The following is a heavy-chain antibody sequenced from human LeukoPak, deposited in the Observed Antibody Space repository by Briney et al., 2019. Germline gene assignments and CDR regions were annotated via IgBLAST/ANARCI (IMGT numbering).Heavy chain of an antibody. D-gene: IGHD2-8*02. Sequence: GGSLRLSYSASGFTFSAYAMYWVRQATGKGLEYVSGISNNGGSSFYADSVKGRFTISRDNSKNTLYLQMSSLRAEDTAVYYCVKITSVTGGDCWGQGTRLTVSS. V-gene: IGHV3-64D*09. CDR1: GFTFSAYA. J-gene: IGHJ4*02. CDR2: ISNNGGSS. CDR3: VKITSVTGGDC.